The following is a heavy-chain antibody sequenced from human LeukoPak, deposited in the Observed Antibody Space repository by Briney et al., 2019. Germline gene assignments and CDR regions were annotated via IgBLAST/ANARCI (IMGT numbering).Heavy chain of an antibody. CDR2: IYHSGST. D-gene: IGHD2-15*01. Sequence: SETLSLTCTVSGYSISSGYYWGWIRQPPGKGLEWIGSIYHSGSTYYNPSLKSRVTISVDTSKNQFSLKLSSVTAADTTVYYCAKEVVVAATGMDVWGKGTTVTVSS. V-gene: IGHV4-38-2*02. J-gene: IGHJ6*04. CDR1: GYSISSGYY. CDR3: AKEVVVAATGMDV.